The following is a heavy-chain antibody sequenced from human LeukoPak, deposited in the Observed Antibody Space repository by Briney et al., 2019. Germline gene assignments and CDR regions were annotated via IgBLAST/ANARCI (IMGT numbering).Heavy chain of an antibody. CDR3: SKDLTSDFGGDLDP. J-gene: IGHJ5*02. CDR1: GFTFSNYG. V-gene: IGHV3-30*02. CDR2: ISFDGSLK. Sequence: GGSLRLSCAASGFTFSNYGMHWVRQAPGKGLEWVALISFDGSLKYYADSVKGRFTISRDNSKSTVYLQMNSLRVEDAAVYYCSKDLTSDFGGDLDPWGQGTLVTVSS. D-gene: IGHD3-10*01.